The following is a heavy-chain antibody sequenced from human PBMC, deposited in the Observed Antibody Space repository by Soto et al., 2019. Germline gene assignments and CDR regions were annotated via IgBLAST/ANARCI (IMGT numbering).Heavy chain of an antibody. D-gene: IGHD1-26*01. CDR2: ISGSGGTT. V-gene: IGHV3-23*01. Sequence: GGSLRLSCVASGFTFSNYAMSWVRQAPGKGLEWVSGISGSGGTTYYADSVKGRFTVSRDNSKNTLYLQMNSLRAEDTAVYYCAKVPYSGATYWYFDLWGRGTLVTVSS. CDR1: GFTFSNYA. CDR3: AKVPYSGATYWYFDL. J-gene: IGHJ2*01.